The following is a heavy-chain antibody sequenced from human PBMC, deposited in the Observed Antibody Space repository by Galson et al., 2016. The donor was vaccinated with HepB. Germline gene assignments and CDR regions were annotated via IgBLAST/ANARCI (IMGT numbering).Heavy chain of an antibody. V-gene: IGHV3-11*01. CDR1: GFTFSDFY. CDR2: ISSSGNTI. Sequence: SLRLSCAASGFTFSDFYMSWIRQAPGKGLEWVSYISSSGNTIYYAYSVKGRFTISRDNATNSLYLEMNSLRADDTAVYYCARDPARLDYWGQGTLVTVSS. D-gene: IGHD6-6*01. J-gene: IGHJ4*02. CDR3: ARDPARLDY.